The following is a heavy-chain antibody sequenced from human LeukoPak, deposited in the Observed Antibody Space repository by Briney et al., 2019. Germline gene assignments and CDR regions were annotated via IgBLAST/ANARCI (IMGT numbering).Heavy chain of an antibody. CDR1: GYSFTNYA. V-gene: IGHV1-3*01. D-gene: IGHD5-12*01. J-gene: IGHJ4*02. CDR3: VKGSGYDSNFDY. CDR2: INAGNGNT. Sequence: ASVKVSCKASGYSFTNYAMHWVRQAPGQRLEWMGWINAGNGNTKYSQKFQGRVTITRDTSASTDHVELSSLRSEDTAVCYCVKGSGYDSNFDYWGQGTLVTVSS.